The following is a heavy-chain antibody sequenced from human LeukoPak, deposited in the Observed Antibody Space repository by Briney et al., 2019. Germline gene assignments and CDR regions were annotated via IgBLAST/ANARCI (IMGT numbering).Heavy chain of an antibody. CDR1: GYTFTSYY. CDR2: INPNSGGT. Sequence: GASVKVSCKASGYTFTSYYMHWVRQAPGQGLEWMGWINPNSGGTNYAQKFQGWVTMTRDTSISTAYMELSRLRSDDTAVYYCARARGVATVDFDYWGQGTLVTVSS. J-gene: IGHJ4*02. V-gene: IGHV1-2*04. CDR3: ARARGVATVDFDY. D-gene: IGHD4-11*01.